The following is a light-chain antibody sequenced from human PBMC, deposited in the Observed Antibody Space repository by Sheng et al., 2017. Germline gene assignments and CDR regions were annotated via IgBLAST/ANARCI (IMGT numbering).Light chain of an antibody. CDR1: QSLLHSSGYSY. CDR2: LGS. J-gene: IGKJ3*01. V-gene: IGKV2-28*01. Sequence: DIVMTQSPLSLPVSPGEPASISCTSSQSLLHSSGYSYLDWYLQRPGQSPQLLIYLGSNRASGVPDRFSGSGSGTDFTLHITRMEAEDFGVYYCMQTLQTPFTFGPGTKVEIK. CDR3: MQTLQTPFT.